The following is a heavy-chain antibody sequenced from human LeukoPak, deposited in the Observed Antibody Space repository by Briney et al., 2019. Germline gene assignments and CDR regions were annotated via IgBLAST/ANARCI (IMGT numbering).Heavy chain of an antibody. CDR1: GFTFSSYW. D-gene: IGHD3-22*01. V-gene: IGHV3-7*01. CDR2: IKQDGSEK. J-gene: IGHJ6*02. CDR3: ARDDSSGYPTFYYYGMDV. Sequence: GGSLRLSCAASGFTFSSYWMSWVRQAPGKGLEWVANIKQDGSEKYYVDSVKGRFTISRDNAKNSLYLQMNSLRAEDTAVYYCARDDSSGYPTFYYYGMDVWGQGTTVTVSS.